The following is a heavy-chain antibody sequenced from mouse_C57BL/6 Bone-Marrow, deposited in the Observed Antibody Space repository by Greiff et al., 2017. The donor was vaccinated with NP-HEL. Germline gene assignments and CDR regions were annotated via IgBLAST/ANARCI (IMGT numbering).Heavy chain of an antibody. D-gene: IGHD1-1*01. V-gene: IGHV5-12*01. J-gene: IGHJ3*01. CDR3: ARRENYYGSSYGGFFAY. CDR1: GFTFSDYY. Sequence: EVMLVESGGGLVQPGGSLKLSCAASGFTFSDYYMYWVRQTPEKRLEWVAYISNGGGSTYYPDTVKGRFTISRDNAKNTLYLQMSRLKSEDTAMYYCARRENYYGSSYGGFFAYWGQGTLVTVSA. CDR2: ISNGGGST.